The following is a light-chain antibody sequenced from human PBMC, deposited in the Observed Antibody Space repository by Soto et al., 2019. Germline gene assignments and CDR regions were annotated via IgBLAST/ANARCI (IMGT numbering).Light chain of an antibody. CDR1: QSVSSSY. V-gene: IGKV3-20*01. J-gene: IGKJ2*01. CDR3: QLYGSSPPRYT. Sequence: ESVLTQSPGTLSLSPGERAALSCRASQSVSSSYLAWYQQKSGQAPRLLIYAASTRATGIPDRFSSSGSRTDFTLTISRLEPEDFAVYFCQLYGSSPPRYTFGQGTKLEIK. CDR2: AAS.